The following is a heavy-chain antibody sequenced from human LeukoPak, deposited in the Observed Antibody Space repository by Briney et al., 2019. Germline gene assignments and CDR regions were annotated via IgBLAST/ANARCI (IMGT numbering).Heavy chain of an antibody. CDR3: AREPLAAPNWFDP. J-gene: IGHJ5*02. CDR2: MNPNSGNT. V-gene: IGHV1-8*01. D-gene: IGHD6-25*01. CDR1: GYTFTSYD. Sequence: ASVKVSCKASGYTFTSYDINWVRQATGQGLEWMGWMNPNSGNTGYAQKFQGRVTMTRNTSISTAYMELNSLRSEDTAVYYCAREPLAAPNWFDPWGQGTLVTVSS.